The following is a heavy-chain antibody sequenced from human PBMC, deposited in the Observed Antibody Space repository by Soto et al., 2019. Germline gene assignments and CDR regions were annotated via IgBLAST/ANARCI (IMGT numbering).Heavy chain of an antibody. V-gene: IGHV4-4*02. CDR2: IHHSGIS. D-gene: IGHD2-8*01. CDR3: ARACLNGICYTQGLDL. J-gene: IGHJ4*02. Sequence: QVQLQESGPGLVKPSGTLSLTCGVSGGSISSSNWWSWVRQPPGKGLEWIGEIHHSGISKYNPSLPSRLTISLDKSKSHFSLQLTSVTAADTAVYYCARACLNGICYTQGLDLWGQGTLVLVSS. CDR1: GGSISSSNW.